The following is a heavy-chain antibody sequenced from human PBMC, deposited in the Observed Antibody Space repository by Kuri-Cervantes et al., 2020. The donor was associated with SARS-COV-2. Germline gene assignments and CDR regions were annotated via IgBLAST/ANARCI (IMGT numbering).Heavy chain of an antibody. CDR1: GFTFSNYW. CDR3: AKEIRATTRFDAFDI. J-gene: IGHJ3*02. D-gene: IGHD1-26*01. V-gene: IGHV3-23*01. CDR2: ISGSGGST. Sequence: GGSLRLSCAASGFTFSNYWISWVRQAPGKGLEWVSAISGSGGSTYYADSVKGRFTISRDNSKNTLYLQMNSLRAEDTAVYYCAKEIRATTRFDAFDIWGQGTMVTVSS.